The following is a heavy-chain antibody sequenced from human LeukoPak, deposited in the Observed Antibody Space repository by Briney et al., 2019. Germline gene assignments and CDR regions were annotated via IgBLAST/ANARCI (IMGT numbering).Heavy chain of an antibody. V-gene: IGHV4-34*01. J-gene: IGHJ4*02. D-gene: IGHD5-18*01. CDR1: VGSFSVYY. CDR2: INHSGST. CDR3: ARGRGYSYGHYFDY. Sequence: SETLSLTCAVYVGSFSVYYWSWVRQPPGKGLEWIGEINHSGSTNYNPSLKSRVTISVDTSKKQFSLRLSDAALDYTAVYYCARGRGYSYGHYFDYWGQGTLVTVSS.